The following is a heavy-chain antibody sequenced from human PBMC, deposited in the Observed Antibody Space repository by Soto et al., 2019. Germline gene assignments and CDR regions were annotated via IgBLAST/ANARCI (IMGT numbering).Heavy chain of an antibody. J-gene: IGHJ4*02. V-gene: IGHV1-2*02. CDR1: GYAFSAYY. Sequence: QVHLVQSGAEVKKPGASVKVACQASGYAFSAYYIHWVRQAPVQGLQWMGWVNPHTGDTNYTQTFQGRVTLTTDTSTNTASMDLTGLTSADTAVYYCARRHGARSNVFRSAFPLDYWGQGTLVVVSS. CDR3: ARRHGARSNVFRSAFPLDY. D-gene: IGHD2-21*01. CDR2: VNPHTGDT.